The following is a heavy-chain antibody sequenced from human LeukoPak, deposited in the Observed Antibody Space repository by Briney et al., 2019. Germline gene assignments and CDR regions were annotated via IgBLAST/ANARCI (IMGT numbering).Heavy chain of an antibody. CDR1: GFTFADYA. V-gene: IGHV3-49*03. D-gene: IGHD1-26*01. J-gene: IGHJ5*02. CDR3: TRVYGGSYVGWFDP. CDR2: MKSKADGGTT. Sequence: GSLRLSCTASGFTFADYAMAWFRQAPGKGLQWVGYMKSKADGGTTQYAASVRGRFTISRDDSKSIAYLQMNSLKTEDTAVYYCTRVYGGSYVGWFDPWGQGTLVTVSS.